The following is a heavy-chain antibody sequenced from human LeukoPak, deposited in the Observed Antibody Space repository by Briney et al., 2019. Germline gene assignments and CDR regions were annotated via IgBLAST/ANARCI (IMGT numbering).Heavy chain of an antibody. CDR1: GFTFSSYG. CDR2: ISYDGSNK. J-gene: IGHJ4*02. Sequence: GGSLRLSCAVSGFTFSSYGMSWVRQAPGKGLEWVAVISYDGSNKYYADPVKGRFTISRDNSKNTLYLQMNSLRAEDTAVYYCARVWFGELLSGLFDYWGQGTLVTVSS. D-gene: IGHD3-10*01. V-gene: IGHV3-30*01. CDR3: ARVWFGELLSGLFDY.